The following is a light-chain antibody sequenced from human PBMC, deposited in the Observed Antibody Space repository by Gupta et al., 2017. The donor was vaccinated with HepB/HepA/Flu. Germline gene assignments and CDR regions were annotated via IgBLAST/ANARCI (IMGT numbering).Light chain of an antibody. CDR1: NIGSKN. J-gene: IGLJ2*01. V-gene: IGLV3-9*01. CDR2: SDS. CDR3: QVWDIPTAHVV. Sequence: SYALTQPLSVSVALGQTARITCGGNNIGSKNVHWYQQKPGQEPVRVIDSDSNRPSEIPERFSGYNSGNKATLNISRAQAGDEADDYCQVWDIPTAHVVFGGGTKMTVL.